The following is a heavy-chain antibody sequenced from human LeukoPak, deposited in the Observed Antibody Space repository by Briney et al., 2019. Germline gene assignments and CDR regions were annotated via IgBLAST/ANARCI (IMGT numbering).Heavy chain of an antibody. J-gene: IGHJ4*02. CDR1: GFTFSIYA. Sequence: GGSLRLSCAASGFTFSIYAMHWVRQPPGQGLEWVAVISDDGSNKFYTDSVKGRFTVFRDNSKNTLYLQMNSLRAEDTAVYYCARNYDSSGNYFDSWGQGTLVTVSS. V-gene: IGHV3-30-3*01. CDR2: ISDDGSNK. D-gene: IGHD3-22*01. CDR3: ARNYDSSGNYFDS.